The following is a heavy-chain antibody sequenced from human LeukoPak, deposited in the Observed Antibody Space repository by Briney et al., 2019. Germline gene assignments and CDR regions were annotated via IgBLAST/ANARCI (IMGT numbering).Heavy chain of an antibody. Sequence: GGSLRLSCAASGFTFDNYAMHWVRQAPGKGLEWLSGISWNGRTVGYADSVKGRFTISRDNAKNSLYLQMNSLRAEDTAVYYCARDSRLRRVLYYGMDVWGQGTTVTVSS. CDR1: GFTFDNYA. CDR3: ARDSRLRRVLYYGMDV. J-gene: IGHJ6*02. V-gene: IGHV3-9*01. D-gene: IGHD4-17*01. CDR2: ISWNGRTV.